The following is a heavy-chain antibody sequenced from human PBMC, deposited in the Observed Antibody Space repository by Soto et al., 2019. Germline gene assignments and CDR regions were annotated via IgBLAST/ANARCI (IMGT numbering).Heavy chain of an antibody. V-gene: IGHV3-23*01. J-gene: IGHJ4*02. CDR3: AKARMYYYGSGIDY. Sequence: RGSLRLSCAASGFTFSSYAMSWVRQAPGKGLEWVSAISGSGGSTYYADSVKGRFTISRDNSKNTLYLQMNSLRAEDTAVYYCAKARMYYYGSGIDYWGQGTLVTVSS. CDR2: ISGSGGST. D-gene: IGHD3-10*01. CDR1: GFTFSSYA.